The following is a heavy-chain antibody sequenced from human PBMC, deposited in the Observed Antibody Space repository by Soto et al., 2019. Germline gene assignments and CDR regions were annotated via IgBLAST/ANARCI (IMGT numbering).Heavy chain of an antibody. J-gene: IGHJ4*02. CDR1: GGSISSRGCP. CDR3: ARDHPASSWFDY. CDR2: IYYSGST. D-gene: IGHD6-13*01. V-gene: IGHV4-61*08. Sequence: TSEPMSLTWGVAGGSISSRGCPWSWIRQPPGKGLEWIGYIYYSGSTNYNPSLKGRVTISVDTSKNQFSLNLNSVTAADTAVYYCARDHPASSWFDYWRKGSLVTVSS.